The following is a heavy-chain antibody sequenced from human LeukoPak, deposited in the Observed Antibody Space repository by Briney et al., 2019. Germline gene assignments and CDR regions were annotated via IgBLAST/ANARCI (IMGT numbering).Heavy chain of an antibody. Sequence: GGSLRLSCAASGFTYNTHGMHWIRQAPGKGLEWVAFIWSDGINKYYANSVEGRFTISRDNSKNTLFLQMNSLRAEDTAVYHCVRDPPMSGYAFDIWGQGTMVTVSS. CDR2: IWSDGINK. CDR3: VRDPPMSGYAFDI. D-gene: IGHD3-10*02. CDR1: GFTYNTHG. V-gene: IGHV3-33*01. J-gene: IGHJ3*02.